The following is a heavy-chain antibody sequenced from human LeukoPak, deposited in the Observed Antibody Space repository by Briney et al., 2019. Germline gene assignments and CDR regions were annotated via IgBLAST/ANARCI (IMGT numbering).Heavy chain of an antibody. J-gene: IGHJ4*02. D-gene: IGHD6-13*01. V-gene: IGHV3-30-3*01. CDR3: ARVSEKQQLVTLGY. CDR2: ISYDGSNK. Sequence: GGSLRLSCAASGFTFSSYAMHWVRQAPGKGLEWVAVISYDGSNKYYADSVKGRFTIPRDNSKNTLYLQMNSLRAEDTAVYYCARVSEKQQLVTLGYWGQGTLVTVSS. CDR1: GFTFSSYA.